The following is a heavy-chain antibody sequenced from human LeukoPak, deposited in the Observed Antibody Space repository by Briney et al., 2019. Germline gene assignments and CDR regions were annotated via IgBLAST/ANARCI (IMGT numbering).Heavy chain of an antibody. CDR3: AKEGRPAAPFFDY. CDR1: GFTFDDYA. CDR2: ISWNSGSI. J-gene: IGHJ4*02. V-gene: IGHV3-9*01. D-gene: IGHD2-2*01. Sequence: GRSLRLSCAASGFTFDDYAMHWVRQAPGKGLEWVSGISWNSGSIGYADSVKGRFTISRDNAKNSLYPQMNSLRAEDTALYYCAKEGRPAAPFFDYWGQGTLVTVSS.